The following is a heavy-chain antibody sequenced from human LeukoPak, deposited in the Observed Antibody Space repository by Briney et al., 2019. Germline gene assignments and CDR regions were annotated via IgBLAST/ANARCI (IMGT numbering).Heavy chain of an antibody. J-gene: IGHJ6*03. CDR2: FDPEDGET. CDR3: ATAGLYSSNGYYYYMDV. D-gene: IGHD6-13*01. V-gene: IGHV1-24*01. CDR1: GYTLTELS. Sequence: ASVTVSCKVSGYTLTELSMHWVRQAPGKGLEWMGGFDPEDGETIYAQKFQGRVTMTEDTSTDTAYMELSSLRSEDTAVYYCATAGLYSSNGYYYYMDVWGKGTTVTVSS.